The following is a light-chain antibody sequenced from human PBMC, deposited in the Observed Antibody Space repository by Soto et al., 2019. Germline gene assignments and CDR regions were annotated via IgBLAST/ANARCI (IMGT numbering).Light chain of an antibody. CDR1: QSVSSSY. Sequence: EIVLTQSRGTLSLSPGERATLSCRASQSVSSSYLAWYQQKPGQAPRLLIYGASTRATGIPARFSGSGSGTEFTLTISSLQSEDLAVYYCQQYNNWPAITFGQGTRLEIK. V-gene: IGKV3D-15*01. J-gene: IGKJ5*01. CDR3: QQYNNWPAIT. CDR2: GAS.